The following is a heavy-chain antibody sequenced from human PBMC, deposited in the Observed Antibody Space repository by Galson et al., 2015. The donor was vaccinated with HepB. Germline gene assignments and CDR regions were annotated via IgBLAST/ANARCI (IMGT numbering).Heavy chain of an antibody. CDR2: FDPEDGET. Sequence: KVSCKVSGYTLTELSMHWVRQAPGKGLEWMGGFDPEDGETIYAQKFQGRVTMTEDTSTDTAYMELSSLRSEDTAVYYCATAPAYPLLYGSGSRSYYYYMDVWGKGTTVTVSS. CDR3: ATAPAYPLLYGSGSRSYYYYMDV. D-gene: IGHD3-10*01. J-gene: IGHJ6*03. V-gene: IGHV1-24*01. CDR1: GYTLTELS.